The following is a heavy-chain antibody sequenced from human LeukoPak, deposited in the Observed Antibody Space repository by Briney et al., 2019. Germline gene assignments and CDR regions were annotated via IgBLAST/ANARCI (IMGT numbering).Heavy chain of an antibody. CDR1: GGSIRREGYY. CDR3: ARVFYRQYCSSVVCYHDY. D-gene: IGHD2-8*01. J-gene: IGHJ4*02. V-gene: IGHV4-31*03. Sequence: PSETLSLTCTVSGGSIRREGYYWSWIRQHPGKGLEWIGYIYYSGSTYYNPSLKSGVTISVDTSKNQFSLKLSSVTAADTAVYYCARVFYRQYCSSVVCYHDYWGQGTLVTVSS. CDR2: IYYSGST.